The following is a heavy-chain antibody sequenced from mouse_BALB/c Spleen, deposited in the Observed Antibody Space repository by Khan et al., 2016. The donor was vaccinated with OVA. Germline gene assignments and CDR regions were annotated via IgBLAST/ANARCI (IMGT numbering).Heavy chain of an antibody. CDR2: IYTYTGEP. CDR3: ARGSSRAMDY. J-gene: IGHJ4*01. V-gene: IGHV9-3-1*01. CDR1: GYTFTNYG. Sequence: QIQLVQSGPELKKPGETVKISCKASGYTFTNYGMNWVKQAPGKGLKWMGWIYTYTGEPTYADDFKGRFAFSLESSASTAFLQINNLTHDDAATYFCARGSSRAMDYWGQETSVTVSS. D-gene: IGHD1-1*01.